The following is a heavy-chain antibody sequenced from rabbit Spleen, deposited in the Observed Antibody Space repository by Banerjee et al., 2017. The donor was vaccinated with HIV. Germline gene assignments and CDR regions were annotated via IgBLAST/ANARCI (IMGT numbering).Heavy chain of an antibody. V-gene: IGHV1S45*01. Sequence: EQLEESGGGLVKPEGSLTLTCKASGVSLNDKDVMCWVRQAPGKGLEWIACINIVTGKSVYASWAKGRFTMSRTSSTTVTLQMSSLTAADTATYFCTTMADSGGYLYLWGPGTLVTVS. CDR3: TTMADSGGYLYL. CDR1: GVSLNDKDV. CDR2: INIVTGKS. D-gene: IGHD1-1*01. J-gene: IGHJ4*01.